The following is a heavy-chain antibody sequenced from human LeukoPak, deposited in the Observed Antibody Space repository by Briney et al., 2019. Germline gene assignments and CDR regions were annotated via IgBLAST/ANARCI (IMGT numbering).Heavy chain of an antibody. CDR2: ISYSGTT. V-gene: IGHV4-39*01. Sequence: SETLSLTCTVSGGSIIISNYYWGWIRQSPGKGLECIGKISYSGTTYYNPSLRSRVHMSVDTSKNQFSLSLSSVTAADTAVYYCAGLTDFWGQGILVTVSS. CDR1: GGSIIISNYY. CDR3: AGLTDF. J-gene: IGHJ4*02.